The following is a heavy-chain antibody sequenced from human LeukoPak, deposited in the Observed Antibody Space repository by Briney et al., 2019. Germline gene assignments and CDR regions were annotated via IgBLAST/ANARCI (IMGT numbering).Heavy chain of an antibody. D-gene: IGHD2/OR15-2a*01. J-gene: IGHJ6*02. V-gene: IGHV3-43*02. Sequence: GGSLRLSCAASGFSFADYAMHWVRHIPGKGLECVAHIHADGGRTFYADSVKGRFTVSRDNGKNSLFLQMDSLTSDDTALYYCSTWAFYHGLDVWGQGATVIVSS. CDR1: GFSFADYA. CDR3: STWAFYHGLDV. CDR2: IHADGGRT.